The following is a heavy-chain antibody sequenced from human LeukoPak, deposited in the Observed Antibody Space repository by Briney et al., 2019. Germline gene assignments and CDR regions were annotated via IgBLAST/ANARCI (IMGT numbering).Heavy chain of an antibody. CDR1: GYSISSGYY. J-gene: IGHJ3*02. D-gene: IGHD4-17*01. CDR3: ARSDYGDLAAFDI. V-gene: IGHV4-38-2*02. Sequence: PSETLSLTCTVSGYSISSGYYWGWIRPPPGKGLEWIGSTYHSGSTYYNPSLKSRVTISVDTSKNQFSLKLSSVTAADTAVYYCARSDYGDLAAFDIWGQGTMVTVSS. CDR2: TYHSGST.